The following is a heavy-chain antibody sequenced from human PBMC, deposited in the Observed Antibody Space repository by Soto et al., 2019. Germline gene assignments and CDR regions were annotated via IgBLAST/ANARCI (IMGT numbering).Heavy chain of an antibody. V-gene: IGHV3-23*01. CDR1: GFTFSSYA. Sequence: EVQLLESGGGLVQPGGSLRLSCAASGFTFSSYAMRWVRQAPVKGLEWVSAISGSGGSTYYADSVKGRFTISRDNSKNTLYPQMNSLRAEHTAVYYCARRGSGSYYDYWGQGTLVTVSS. CDR2: ISGSGGST. D-gene: IGHD1-26*01. CDR3: ARRGSGSYYDY. J-gene: IGHJ4*02.